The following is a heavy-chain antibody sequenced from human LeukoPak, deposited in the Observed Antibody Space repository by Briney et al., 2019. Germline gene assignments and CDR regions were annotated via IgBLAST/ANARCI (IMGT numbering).Heavy chain of an antibody. J-gene: IGHJ4*02. CDR2: ISYDGSNK. CDR1: GFTFSSYA. V-gene: IGHV3-30*04. D-gene: IGHD6-19*01. CDR3: AAMYSSGWYGYY. Sequence: GGSLRLSCAASGFTFSSYAMHWVRQAPGKGPEWVAVISYDGSNKYYADYVKGRFTISRDNSKNTLYLQMNSLRAEDTAVYYCAAMYSSGWYGYYWGQGTLVTVSS.